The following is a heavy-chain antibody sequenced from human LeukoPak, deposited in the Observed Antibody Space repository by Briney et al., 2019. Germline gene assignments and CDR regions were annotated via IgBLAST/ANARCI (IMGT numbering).Heavy chain of an antibody. CDR3: ARDRYSGSYYGGFDP. D-gene: IGHD1-26*01. CDR2: VKQDGSEK. J-gene: IGHJ5*02. CDR1: GFTFSSYG. V-gene: IGHV3-7*01. Sequence: GGSLRLSCAASGFTFSSYGMSWVRQAPGKGLEWVANVKQDGSEKYYVDSVKGRFTISRDNAKNSLYLQMNSLRAEDTAVYYCARDRYSGSYYGGFDPWGQGTLVTVSS.